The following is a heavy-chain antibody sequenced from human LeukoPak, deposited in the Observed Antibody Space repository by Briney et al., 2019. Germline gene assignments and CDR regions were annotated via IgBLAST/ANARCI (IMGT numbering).Heavy chain of an antibody. J-gene: IGHJ4*02. V-gene: IGHV1-18*01. D-gene: IGHD2-2*01. Sequence: GASVKVSCKASGYTFTGYGISWVRQAPGQGLEWMGWISAYNGNTNYAQKLQGRVTMTTDTSTSTAYMELRSLRSDDTAVYYCARVGLGYCSSTSCYFDYWGQGTLVTVSS. CDR3: ARVGLGYCSSTSCYFDY. CDR1: GYTFTGYG. CDR2: ISAYNGNT.